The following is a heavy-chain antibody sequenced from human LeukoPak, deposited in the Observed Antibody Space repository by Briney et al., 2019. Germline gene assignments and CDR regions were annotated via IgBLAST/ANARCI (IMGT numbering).Heavy chain of an antibody. V-gene: IGHV3-23*01. J-gene: IGHJ4*02. CDR2: ISVIGGST. Sequence: PGGSLRLSCAASGFTFSSYAMSWVRQAPGKGLEWIASISVIGGSTYYSASVKGRFTISRDNSKNTLYLQMNSLRAENAAVYYCAKGGGFGESPLDSWGQGTLVTVSS. CDR1: GFTFSSYA. D-gene: IGHD3-10*01. CDR3: AKGGGFGESPLDS.